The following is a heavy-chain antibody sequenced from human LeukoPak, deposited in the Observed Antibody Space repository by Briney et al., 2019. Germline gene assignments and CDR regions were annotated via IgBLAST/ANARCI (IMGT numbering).Heavy chain of an antibody. CDR3: AREPPSHYYFDN. CDR2: INPSGGST. V-gene: IGHV1-46*01. Sequence: ASVNLSCKASGYTFTNYFMHWLRHAPGQGLECMGIINPSGGSTSYAQKFQGRVTVTRDTSTSTVYMELSSLRSEDTAVYYRAREPPSHYYFDNWGQGTLVTVSS. D-gene: IGHD3-3*02. CDR1: GYTFTNYF. J-gene: IGHJ4*02.